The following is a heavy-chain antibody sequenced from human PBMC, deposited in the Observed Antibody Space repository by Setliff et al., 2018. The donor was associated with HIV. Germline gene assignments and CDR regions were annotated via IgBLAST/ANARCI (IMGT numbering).Heavy chain of an antibody. D-gene: IGHD3-22*01. Sequence: TEYAASVKGRFTISRDDSENTLDLQMNSLKTEDTAVYYRCTDKDFYDSSGYPYFDYWGQGTLVTVSS. J-gene: IGHJ4*02. CDR2: T. V-gene: IGHV3-15*01. CDR3: CTDKDFYDSSGYPYFDY.